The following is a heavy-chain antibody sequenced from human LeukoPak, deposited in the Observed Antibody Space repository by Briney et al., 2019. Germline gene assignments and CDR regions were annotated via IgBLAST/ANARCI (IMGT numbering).Heavy chain of an antibody. CDR1: GFTVSSIY. CDR3: ASLGRGLRGWFDP. Sequence: TGGSLRLSCAASGFTVSSIYMSWVRQAPGKGLEWVSSISSSSSYIYYADPVKGRFTISRDNAKNSLYLQMNSLRAEDTAVYYCASLGRGLRGWFDPWGQGTLVTVSS. J-gene: IGHJ5*02. V-gene: IGHV3-21*01. CDR2: ISSSSSYI. D-gene: IGHD4-17*01.